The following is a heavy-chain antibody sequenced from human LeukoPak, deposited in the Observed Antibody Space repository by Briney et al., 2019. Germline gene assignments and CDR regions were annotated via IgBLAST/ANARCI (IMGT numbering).Heavy chain of an antibody. CDR2: INPNSGGT. CDR1: RYTLTGYC. D-gene: IGHD1-26*01. CDR3: ARGRRGNSGSYGY. Sequence: ASVKVSCKPSRYTLTGYCIHWGPEAPGQGREWMGWINPNSGGTNYAQKFQGRVTMPRDTSISTAYMELSRLRSDDTAVYYCARGRRGNSGSYGYCGQGTLVTVSS. J-gene: IGHJ4*02. V-gene: IGHV1-2*02.